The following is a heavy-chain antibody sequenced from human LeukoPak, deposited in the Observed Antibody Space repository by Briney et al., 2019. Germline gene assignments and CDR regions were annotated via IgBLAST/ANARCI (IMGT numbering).Heavy chain of an antibody. Sequence: SETLSLTCAVYGGSFSGYYWSWIRQPPGKGLEWIGEINHSGSTNYNPSLKSRGTISVDTSKNQFSLKLSSVTAADTAVYYCASSFPIAVAGKGTFDSWGQGTLVTVSS. D-gene: IGHD6-19*01. CDR3: ASSFPIAVAGKGTFDS. V-gene: IGHV4-34*01. CDR1: GGSFSGYY. CDR2: INHSGST. J-gene: IGHJ4*02.